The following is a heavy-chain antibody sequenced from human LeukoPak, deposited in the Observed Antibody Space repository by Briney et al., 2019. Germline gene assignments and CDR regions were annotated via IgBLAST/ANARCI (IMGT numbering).Heavy chain of an antibody. D-gene: IGHD5-24*01. CDR1: GFTFSSYE. V-gene: IGHV3-48*03. Sequence: GGSLRLSCAASGFTFSSYEMNWVRQAPGKGLEWVSYISSSGSTIYYADSVKGRFTISRDNAKNSLYLQMNSLRAEDTAVYYCARLVSVEMAGYFDLWGRGTLVTVSS. J-gene: IGHJ2*01. CDR3: ARLVSVEMAGYFDL. CDR2: ISSSGSTI.